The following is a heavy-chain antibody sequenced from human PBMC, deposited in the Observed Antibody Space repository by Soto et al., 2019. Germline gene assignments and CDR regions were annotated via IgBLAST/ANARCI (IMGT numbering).Heavy chain of an antibody. CDR3: AKDGGYFWSGPFDY. J-gene: IGHJ4*02. Sequence: QVQLVESGGGVVQPGRSLRLSCAASGFTFSSYGMHWVRQAPGKGLEWVAVISYDGSNKYYADSVKGRFTISRDNSKNALYLQMNSLRAEDTAVYYCAKDGGYFWSGPFDYWGQGTLVTVSS. CDR1: GFTFSSYG. CDR2: ISYDGSNK. V-gene: IGHV3-30*18. D-gene: IGHD3-3*01.